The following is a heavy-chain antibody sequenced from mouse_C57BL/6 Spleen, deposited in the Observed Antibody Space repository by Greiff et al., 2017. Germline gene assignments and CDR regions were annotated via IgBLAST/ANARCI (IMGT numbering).Heavy chain of an antibody. CDR1: GYAFSSYW. CDR2: IYPGDGDT. J-gene: IGHJ2*01. D-gene: IGHD2-4*01. Sequence: VKLMESGAELVKPGASVKISCKASGYAFSSYWMNWVKQRPGKGLEWIGQIYPGDGDTNYNGKFKGKATLTADKSSSTAYMQLSSLTSEDSAVYFCARGRDDYHVGDWGQGTTLTVAS. V-gene: IGHV1-80*01. CDR3: ARGRDDYHVGD.